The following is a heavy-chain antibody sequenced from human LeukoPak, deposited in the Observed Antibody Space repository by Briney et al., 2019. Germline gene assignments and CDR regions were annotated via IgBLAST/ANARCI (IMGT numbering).Heavy chain of an antibody. CDR2: ISASVTST. D-gene: IGHD6-19*01. V-gene: IGHV3-23*01. Sequence: PAGSLRLSSAASGFPFSDYAMSWVREAPVTWPESVPAISASVTSTYYADSVRGRFTISRDNSKNPLYIQMNSLRAEDTAVYYCAKDPAGSGPDFDYWGQGTLVTVSS. CDR3: AKDPAGSGPDFDY. J-gene: IGHJ4*02. CDR1: GFPFSDYA.